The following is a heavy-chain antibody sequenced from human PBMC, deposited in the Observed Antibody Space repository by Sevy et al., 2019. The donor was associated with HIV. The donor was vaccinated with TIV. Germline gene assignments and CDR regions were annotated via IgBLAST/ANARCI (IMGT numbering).Heavy chain of an antibody. Sequence: GGSLRLSCAASGFTFSSYAMHWVRQAPGKGLEWVAVISYDGSNKYYADSVKGRFTISRDNSKNTLYLQMNSLRAEDTAVYYCAIEYYDYVWGSYRYYYYGMDVWGQGTTVTVSS. J-gene: IGHJ6*02. CDR3: AIEYYDYVWGSYRYYYYGMDV. V-gene: IGHV3-30-3*01. D-gene: IGHD3-16*02. CDR1: GFTFSSYA. CDR2: ISYDGSNK.